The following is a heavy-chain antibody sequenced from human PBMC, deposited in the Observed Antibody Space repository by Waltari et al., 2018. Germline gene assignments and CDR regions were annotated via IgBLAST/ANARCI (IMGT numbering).Heavy chain of an antibody. CDR1: GFTFSSYA. CDR2: ISGSGGST. D-gene: IGHD6-13*01. V-gene: IGHV3-23*01. Sequence: EVQLLESGGGLVQPGGSLRLSCAASGFTFSSYAMSWVRQAPGKGLEGVSAISGSGGSTYYADSVKGRFTISRDNSKNTLYLQMNSLRAEDTAVYYCAKGEEGSFYGMDVWGQGTTVTVSS. CDR3: AKGEEGSFYGMDV. J-gene: IGHJ6*02.